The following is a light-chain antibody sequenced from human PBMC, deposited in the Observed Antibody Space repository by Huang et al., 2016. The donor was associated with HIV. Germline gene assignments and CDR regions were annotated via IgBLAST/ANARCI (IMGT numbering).Light chain of an antibody. Sequence: PKLLIYGAFNLQTGVPSKFTGGGSGTDFTLTITTVQREDVATYYCQQSYSTLPYTFGQGTKLEI. J-gene: IGKJ2*01. V-gene: IGKV1-39*01. CDR3: QQSYSTLPYT. CDR2: GAF.